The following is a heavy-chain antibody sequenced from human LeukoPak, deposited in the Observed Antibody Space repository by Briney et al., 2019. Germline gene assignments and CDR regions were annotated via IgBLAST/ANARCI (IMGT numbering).Heavy chain of an antibody. CDR1: GYTFTSYG. Sequence: ASVKVSCKASGYTFTSYGISWVRQAPGQGLEWMGWISAYNGNTNYAQKLQGRVTMTTDTSTSTAYMELRSLRSDDTAVYYCARTAAAGQGPLWTDYWGQGTLVTVSS. CDR3: ARTAAAGQGPLWTDY. V-gene: IGHV1-18*01. CDR2: ISAYNGNT. D-gene: IGHD6-13*01. J-gene: IGHJ4*02.